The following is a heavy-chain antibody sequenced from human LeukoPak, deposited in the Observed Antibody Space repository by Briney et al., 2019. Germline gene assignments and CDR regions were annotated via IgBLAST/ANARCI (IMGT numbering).Heavy chain of an antibody. J-gene: IGHJ6*03. Sequence: SGPALVKPTQTLTLTCTFSGFSLSTSGMCVSWIRQPPGKALEWLARIDWDDDKYYSTSLKTRLTISEDTSKNQVVLTMTNMDPVDTATYYCARMNYYYYYMDVWGKGTTVTVSS. CDR1: GFSLSTSGMC. CDR2: IDWDDDK. CDR3: ARMNYYYYYMDV. V-gene: IGHV2-70*11.